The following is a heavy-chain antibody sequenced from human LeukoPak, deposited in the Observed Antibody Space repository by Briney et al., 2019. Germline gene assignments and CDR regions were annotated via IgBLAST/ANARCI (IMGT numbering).Heavy chain of an antibody. Sequence: PGGSLRLSCVGSGFTYTDYWMHWFRQAPRTGPVWVSRINPDGTIIDYADSVKGRRSISRDNAKNLLYLQMNGLRADDTAVYYCAKDLSWNTADRWGQGILVSVSS. CDR1: GFTYTDYW. V-gene: IGHV3-74*01. CDR2: INPDGTII. CDR3: AKDLSWNTADR. J-gene: IGHJ5*02. D-gene: IGHD5-18*01.